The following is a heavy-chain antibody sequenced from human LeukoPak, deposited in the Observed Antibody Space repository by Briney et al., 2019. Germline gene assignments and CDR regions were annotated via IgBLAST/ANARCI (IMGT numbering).Heavy chain of an antibody. D-gene: IGHD3-3*01. CDR2: ISWNSGSI. CDR1: GFIFDDYA. CDR3: AKDRNQNLATRDFWSVYPQDDYFDY. V-gene: IGHV3-9*03. J-gene: IGHJ4*02. Sequence: PGRSLRLSCAASGFIFDDYAMHWVRQAPGKGLEWVSGISWNSGSIGYADSVKGRFTISRDNAKNSLYLQMNSLRAEDMALYYCAKDRNQNLATRDFWSVYPQDDYFDYWGQGTLVTVSS.